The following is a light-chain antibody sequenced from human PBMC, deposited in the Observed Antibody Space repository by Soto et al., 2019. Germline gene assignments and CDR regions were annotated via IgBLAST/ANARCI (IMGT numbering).Light chain of an antibody. CDR3: QERTFWPPLS. V-gene: IGKV3-11*01. Sequence: EIVLTQSPATLSLSPGERATLFCRASQSVGDRLAWYQQQPGQTPRVVIYDTSKRASDIPERFSGSGSGTDFTLSISSLEPEDFAIYYCQERTFWPPLSFGGGTRV. CDR1: QSVGDR. CDR2: DTS. J-gene: IGKJ4*01.